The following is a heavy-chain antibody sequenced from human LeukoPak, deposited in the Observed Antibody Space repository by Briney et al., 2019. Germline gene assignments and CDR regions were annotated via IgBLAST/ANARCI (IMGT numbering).Heavy chain of an antibody. CDR2: INPNSGGT. Sequence: GASVKVSCKPSGYTFTSYYMHWVPQAPGQGLEWMGWINPNSGGTNYAQKFQGRVTMTRDTSISTAYMELSRLRSDDTAVYYCARGLAVAGPGPDYWGQGTLVTVSS. V-gene: IGHV1-2*02. D-gene: IGHD6-19*01. CDR1: GYTFTSYY. J-gene: IGHJ4*02. CDR3: ARGLAVAGPGPDY.